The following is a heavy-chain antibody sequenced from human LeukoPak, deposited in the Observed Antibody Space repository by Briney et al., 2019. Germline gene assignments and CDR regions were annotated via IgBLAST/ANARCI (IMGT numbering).Heavy chain of an antibody. D-gene: IGHD2-2*01. V-gene: IGHV1-2*02. J-gene: IGHJ5*02. CDR3: ARQVVPARGWFDP. CDR2: INPNSGGT. CDR1: GYTFTGYY. Sequence: ASVKVSCKASGYTFTGYYMHWVRQAPGQGLERMGWINPNSGGTNYAQKFQGRVTITRDMSISTAYMELSSLRSDDTAVYYCARQVVPARGWFDPWGQGTLVTVSS.